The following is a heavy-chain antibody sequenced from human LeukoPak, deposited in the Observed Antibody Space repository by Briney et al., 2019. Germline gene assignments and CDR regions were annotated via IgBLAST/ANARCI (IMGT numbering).Heavy chain of an antibody. CDR2: INHSGST. J-gene: IGHJ4*02. CDR3: ARGFVEMATISYYFDY. Sequence: SETLSLTCAVYGGSFSGYYWSWIRQPPGKGLEWIGEINHSGSTNYNPSLKSRVTISVDTSKNQFSLKLSSVTAADTAVYYCARGFVEMATISYYFDYWGQGTLVTVSS. D-gene: IGHD5-24*01. CDR1: GGSFSGYY. V-gene: IGHV4-34*01.